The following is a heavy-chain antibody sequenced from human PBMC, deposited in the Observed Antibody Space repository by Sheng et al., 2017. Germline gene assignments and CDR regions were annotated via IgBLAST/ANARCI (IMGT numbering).Heavy chain of an antibody. CDR2: IGSAGDT. D-gene: IGHD3-22*01. CDR3: ARGGSFFHSSGDVFDL. CDR1: GFTFSSHD. V-gene: IGHV3-13*01. J-gene: IGHJ3*01. Sequence: EVQLVESGGGLVQPGGSLRLSCAASGFTFSSHDMHWVRQVTGKGLEWVSSIGSAGDTYSPGAVKGRFTISRDNAKSSLYLQMNSLRAGDTAIYYCARGGSFFHSSGDVFDLWGQGTVVTVSS.